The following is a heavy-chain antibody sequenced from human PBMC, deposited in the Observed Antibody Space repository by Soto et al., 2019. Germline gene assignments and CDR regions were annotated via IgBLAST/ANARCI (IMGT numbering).Heavy chain of an antibody. CDR3: ARGIQYRYGMDV. Sequence: EVQLVESGGTLVQPGGSLRLSCAATGFTFTSYWMHWVRQAPGKGLVWVSRINGDGSNTFYADSVKGRLTISRDNAKNTVYLLMNSLRAEDTAVYYCARGIQYRYGMDVWGQGTTVTVSS. CDR2: INGDGSNT. J-gene: IGHJ6*02. V-gene: IGHV3-74*01. D-gene: IGHD4-4*01. CDR1: GFTFTSYW.